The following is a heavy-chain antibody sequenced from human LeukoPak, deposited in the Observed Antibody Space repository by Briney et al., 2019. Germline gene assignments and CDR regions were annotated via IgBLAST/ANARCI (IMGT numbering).Heavy chain of an antibody. Sequence: GGSLRLSCAASGFTFSSYWMHWVRQAPGKGLVWVSRISSDGTTTSYADSVKGRFTISRDNAKNTLYLQMNSLRAEDTAVYYCAREGRDYWYFDLWGRGTLVTVSS. J-gene: IGHJ2*01. CDR3: AREGRDYWYFDL. CDR2: ISSDGTTT. D-gene: IGHD2-15*01. V-gene: IGHV3-74*01. CDR1: GFTFSSYW.